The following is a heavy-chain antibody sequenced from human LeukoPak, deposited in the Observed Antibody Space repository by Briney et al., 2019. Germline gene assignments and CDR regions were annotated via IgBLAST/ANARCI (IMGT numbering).Heavy chain of an antibody. V-gene: IGHV3-48*01. J-gene: IGHJ4*02. Sequence: GGSLRLSCAASGFTFNSYTMNWVRQAPGKGLEWISYISRTGTTIYYADSVKGRFTISRDNSKNTLYLQMNSLRAEDTAVYYCAKGAPVLLWSGESRPFDYWGQGTLVTVSS. CDR3: AKGAPVLLWSGESRPFDY. D-gene: IGHD3-10*01. CDR1: GFTFNSYT. CDR2: ISRTGTTI.